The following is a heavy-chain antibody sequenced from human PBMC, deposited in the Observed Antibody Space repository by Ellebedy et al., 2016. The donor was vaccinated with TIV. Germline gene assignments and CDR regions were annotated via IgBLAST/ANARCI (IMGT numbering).Heavy chain of an antibody. J-gene: IGHJ4*02. CDR3: ASAGWGSNWRY. V-gene: IGHV3-30-3*01. D-gene: IGHD1-1*01. CDR1: GFTFSSYA. Sequence: PGGSLRLSCAASGFTFSSYAMSWVRQAPGKGLEWVAVISYDGSNKYYADSVKDRFTIPRDNAKNSLCLQMNSLGGEDTAVYYCASAGWGSNWRYWGQGTLVTVSS. CDR2: ISYDGSNK.